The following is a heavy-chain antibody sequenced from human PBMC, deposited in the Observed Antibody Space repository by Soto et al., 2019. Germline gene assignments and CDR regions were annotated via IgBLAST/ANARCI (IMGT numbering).Heavy chain of an antibody. Sequence: ESVKISFKGAGYSFTSYWISWVRQMPGKGLEWMGRIAPSDSYTNYSPSFQGHVTISADKSISTAYLQWSSLKASDTAMYYCARHAPRKAAIVNWFDPWGQGTLVTVSS. CDR1: GYSFTSYW. CDR2: IAPSDSYT. CDR3: ARHAPRKAAIVNWFDP. V-gene: IGHV5-10-1*01. D-gene: IGHD2-2*01. J-gene: IGHJ5*02.